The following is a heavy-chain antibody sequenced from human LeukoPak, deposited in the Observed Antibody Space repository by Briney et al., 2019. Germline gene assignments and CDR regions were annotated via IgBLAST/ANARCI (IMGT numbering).Heavy chain of an antibody. V-gene: IGHV3-30*18. CDR2: ISIDGSEK. CDR1: GFTFSPYA. Sequence: GGSLRLSCAASGFTFSPYAMNWVRQAPGKGLEWVAVISIDGSEKYYADSVKGRFTISRDNSKNTLYLQMNSPRGDDTAVYYCANPQSRGYDYLDYWGQGTLVTVSS. J-gene: IGHJ4*02. CDR3: ANPQSRGYDYLDY. D-gene: IGHD5-12*01.